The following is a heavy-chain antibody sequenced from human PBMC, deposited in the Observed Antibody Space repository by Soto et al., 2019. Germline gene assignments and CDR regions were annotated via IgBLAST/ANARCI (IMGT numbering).Heavy chain of an antibody. D-gene: IGHD1-26*01. CDR1: GFTFSSYA. V-gene: IGHV3-30-3*01. J-gene: IGHJ6*02. Sequence: QPGGSLRLSCAASGFTFSSYAMHWVRQAPGKGLEWVAVISYDGSNKYYADSVKGRFTISRDNSKNTLYLQMNSLRAEDTAVYYCARGLVGATPYYYYGMDVWGQGTTVTVSS. CDR3: ARGLVGATPYYYYGMDV. CDR2: ISYDGSNK.